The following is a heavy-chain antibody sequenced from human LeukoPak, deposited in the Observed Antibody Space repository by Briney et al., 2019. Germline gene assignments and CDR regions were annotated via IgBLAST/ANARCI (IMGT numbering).Heavy chain of an antibody. Sequence: PSETLSLTCTVSGGSISSYYWSWIRQPAGKGLEWIGRIYTSGSTNYNPSLKSRVTMSVDTSKNQFSLKLSSVTAADTAVYYCARDSFIVVVPPYYWHFDLWGRGTLVTVSS. CDR2: IYTSGST. CDR1: GGSISSYY. V-gene: IGHV4-4*07. D-gene: IGHD2-2*01. J-gene: IGHJ2*01. CDR3: ARDSFIVVVPPYYWHFDL.